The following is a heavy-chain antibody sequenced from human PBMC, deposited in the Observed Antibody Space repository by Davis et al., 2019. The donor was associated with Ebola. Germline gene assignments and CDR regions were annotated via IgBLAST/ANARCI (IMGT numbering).Heavy chain of an antibody. V-gene: IGHV3-23*01. CDR3: AKDLDYDSSGPHFDY. CDR2: ISRSVGST. Sequence: GESLKISCAASGFTFSSSVMSWVRQAPGKGLEWVSGISRSVGSTHYADSVKGRFTISRDNSKNTLYLQMNSLRAEDTAVYYCAKDLDYDSSGPHFDYWGQGTLVTVSS. D-gene: IGHD3-22*01. CDR1: GFTFSSSV. J-gene: IGHJ4*02.